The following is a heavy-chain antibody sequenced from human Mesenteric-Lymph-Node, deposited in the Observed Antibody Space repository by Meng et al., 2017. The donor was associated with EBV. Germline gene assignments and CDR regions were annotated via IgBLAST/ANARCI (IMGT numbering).Heavy chain of an antibody. CDR2: ISAYNGNT. V-gene: IGHV1-18*01. CDR3: ARTYSTGWQYYCDY. D-gene: IGHD6-19*01. CDR1: GYRFSVYG. J-gene: IGHJ4*02. Sequence: QVQWVASGAEVKKPGAPVKVPCKVCGYRFSVYGITWVRQAPGQGLEWMGWISAYNGNTNYAQKFQGRVTMTTDTSTNTLYMEVRSLTSDDTAVYYCARTYSTGWQYYCDYWGQGTLVTVSS.